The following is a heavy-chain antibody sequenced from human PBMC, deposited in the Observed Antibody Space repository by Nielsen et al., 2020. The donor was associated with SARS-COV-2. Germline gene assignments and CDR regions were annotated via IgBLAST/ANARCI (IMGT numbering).Heavy chain of an antibody. V-gene: IGHV3-21*01. D-gene: IGHD6-6*01. CDR2: ISSRSSYI. J-gene: IGHJ6*02. CDR3: ARDPSIAAGKRVYYYYGMDV. Sequence: WIRQPPGKGLEGVSSISSRSSYISNGDPVKGRLTISRDNAKNSLYLQMNSLRAEDTPVYYCARDPSIAAGKRVYYYYGMDVWGQGTTVTVSS.